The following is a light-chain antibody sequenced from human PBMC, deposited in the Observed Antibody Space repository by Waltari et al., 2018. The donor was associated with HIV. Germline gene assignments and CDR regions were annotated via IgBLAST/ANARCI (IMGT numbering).Light chain of an antibody. CDR2: GAS. Sequence: EVVLTQSPGTLSLSPGERATLSCTSSQNINTGYLAWYQQQPGQTPSLLIYGASRRATGIPDRFSGTGSGKDFTLTIHRLETEDFAVYYCHHYGRPWTFGRGTKVEIK. CDR1: QNINTGY. V-gene: IGKV3-20*01. CDR3: HHYGRPWT. J-gene: IGKJ1*01.